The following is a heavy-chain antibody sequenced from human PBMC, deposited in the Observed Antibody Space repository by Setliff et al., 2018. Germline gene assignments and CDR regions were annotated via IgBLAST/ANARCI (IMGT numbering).Heavy chain of an antibody. Sequence: GGSLRLSCATSGSNVSTNFMSWVRQAPGKGLEWVANINQDGSEKYYVDSVKGRFTISRDNAKNSLYLQMNSLRADDTAVYYCARPGRSNYWDSFDYWGRGTLVTVSS. CDR1: GSNVSTNF. CDR2: INQDGSEK. V-gene: IGHV3-7*01. CDR3: ARPGRSNYWDSFDY. D-gene: IGHD3-10*01. J-gene: IGHJ4*02.